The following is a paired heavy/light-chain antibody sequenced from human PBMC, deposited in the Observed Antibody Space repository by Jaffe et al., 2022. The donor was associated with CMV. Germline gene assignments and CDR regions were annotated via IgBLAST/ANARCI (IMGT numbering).Light chain of an antibody. CDR3: QQYNKWPRT. CDR2: GAT. CDR1: QSIGNN. V-gene: IGKV3-15*01. J-gene: IGKJ1*01. Sequence: EVVMTQSPGTLSVSPGERATFSCRASQSIGNNLAWYQQKPGQAPRLLIFGATTRATGIPARFSGSGSGTEFSLTVNNLQSEDFAVYFCQQYNKWPRTFGQGTKVEIK.
Heavy chain of an antibody. Sequence: QMQLVQSGAEVKKPGSSVKISCRASGDTFSNYAISWVRQAPGQGLEWMGRFIPIIGMANYVQKFQGRLIITADKSTSTCYMELNSLTSDDTAVYFCARAVSELVEYFDPWGQGTLVTVSS. D-gene: IGHD6-6*01. CDR3: ARAVSELVEYFDP. CDR1: GDTFSNYA. V-gene: IGHV1-69*09. J-gene: IGHJ5*02. CDR2: FIPIIGMA.